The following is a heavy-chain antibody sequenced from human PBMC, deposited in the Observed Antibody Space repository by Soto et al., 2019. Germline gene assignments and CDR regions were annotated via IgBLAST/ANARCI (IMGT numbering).Heavy chain of an antibody. Sequence: ASVKVSCKASGYTFSNYYMHWVRQAPGQGLEWMGIVNPSGGSTSYAQKFQGRVTVTRDTSTSTVYMELSSLRSEDTAVYYCARVGRAGHPYNWFDSWGQGTLVTVSS. CDR1: GYTFSNYY. CDR2: VNPSGGST. D-gene: IGHD2-15*01. J-gene: IGHJ5*01. CDR3: ARVGRAGHPYNWFDS. V-gene: IGHV1-46*01.